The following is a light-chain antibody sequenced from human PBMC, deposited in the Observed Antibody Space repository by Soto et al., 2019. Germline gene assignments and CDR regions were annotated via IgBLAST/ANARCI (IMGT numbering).Light chain of an antibody. V-gene: IGKV1-12*01. Sequence: DIQMTQSPSFVSASVGDRVTITCRASQDISTWLAWYQQKPGRAPNLLIYTASSLQSGVPSRFSGSGSGTDFTLTISSLQPEDFATYYCQQANSFPYTFGQGTKLENK. CDR1: QDISTW. J-gene: IGKJ2*01. CDR3: QQANSFPYT. CDR2: TAS.